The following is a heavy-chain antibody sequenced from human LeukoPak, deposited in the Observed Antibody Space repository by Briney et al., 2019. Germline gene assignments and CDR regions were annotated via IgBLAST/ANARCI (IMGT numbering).Heavy chain of an antibody. D-gene: IGHD3-3*01. CDR1: GGSISSGSYY. CDR3: ARDTSGLRFLEWLLIDAFDI. V-gene: IGHV4-61*02. J-gene: IGHJ3*02. Sequence: SETLSLTCTVSGGSISSGSYYWSWIRQPAGKGLEWIGRIYTSGSTNYNPSLKSRVTISVDTSKNQFSLKLSSVTAADTAVHYCARDTSGLRFLEWLLIDAFDIWGQGTMVTVSS. CDR2: IYTSGST.